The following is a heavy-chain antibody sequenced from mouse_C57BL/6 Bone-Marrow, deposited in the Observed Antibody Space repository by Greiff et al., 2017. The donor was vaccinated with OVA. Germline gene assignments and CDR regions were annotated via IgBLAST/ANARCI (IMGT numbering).Heavy chain of an antibody. D-gene: IGHD1-1*01. CDR2: IWSGGST. V-gene: IGHV2-2*01. CDR3: ARGRITTVVAPYAMDY. J-gene: IGHJ4*01. Sequence: VQLQQSGPGLVQPSQSLSITCTVSGFSLTSYGVHWVRQSPGKGLEWLGVIWSGGSTDYNAAFISRLSISKDNSKSQVFFKMNSLQADDTAIYYCARGRITTVVAPYAMDYWGQGTSVTVSS. CDR1: GFSLTSYG.